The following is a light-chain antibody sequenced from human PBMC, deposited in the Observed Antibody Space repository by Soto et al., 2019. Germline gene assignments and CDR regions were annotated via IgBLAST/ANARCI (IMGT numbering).Light chain of an antibody. J-gene: IGKJ1*01. CDR1: QSVGSTY. CDR3: QQYGSSPWT. V-gene: IGKV3-20*01. Sequence: EVVLTQSPGTLSLSPGERATLSCSASQSVGSTYLAWYQRKPGQAPRLLIYGVSSRATGIPDRFSGSGSGTDFTLTISRLEPEDFAVYYCQQYGSSPWTFGQGTKVDIK. CDR2: GVS.